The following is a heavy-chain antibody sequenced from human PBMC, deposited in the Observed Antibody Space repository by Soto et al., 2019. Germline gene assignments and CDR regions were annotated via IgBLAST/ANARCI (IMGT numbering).Heavy chain of an antibody. CDR1: GFTFSSYA. CDR3: AKSNLPGYDFWRGNPYYYYGMDV. D-gene: IGHD3-3*01. CDR2: ISGSGGST. Sequence: GGSLRLSCAASGFTFSSYAMSWVRQAPGKGLEWVSAISGSGGSTYYADSVKGRFTISRDNSKNTLYLQMNSLRAEDTAVYYCAKSNLPGYDFWRGNPYYYYGMDVWGQGTTVTVSS. J-gene: IGHJ6*02. V-gene: IGHV3-23*01.